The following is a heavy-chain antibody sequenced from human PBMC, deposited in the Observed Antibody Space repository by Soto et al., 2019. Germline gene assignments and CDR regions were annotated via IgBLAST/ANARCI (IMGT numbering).Heavy chain of an antibody. CDR3: ARDWNYDFWSGYYST. J-gene: IGHJ5*02. Sequence: GASVKVSCKASGYTFTSYGFSWVRQAPGQGLEWMGWISAYNGNTNYAQKLQGRVTMTTDTSTSTAYMELRSLRSDDTAVYYCARDWNYDFWSGYYSTWGQGTLVTVSS. D-gene: IGHD3-3*01. V-gene: IGHV1-18*01. CDR2: ISAYNGNT. CDR1: GYTFTSYG.